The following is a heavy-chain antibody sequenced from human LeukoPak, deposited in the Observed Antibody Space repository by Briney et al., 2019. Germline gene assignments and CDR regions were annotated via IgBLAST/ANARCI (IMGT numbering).Heavy chain of an antibody. CDR3: ASEGGEELLSNPLRY. Sequence: PGGSLRLSCAASGFTFSSYWMHWVRQAPGKGLVWVSRINSDGSSTSYADSVKGRFTISRDNAKNTLYLQMNSLRAEDTAVYYCASEGGEELLSNPLRYWGQGTLVTVSS. CDR2: INSDGSST. CDR1: GFTFSSYW. V-gene: IGHV3-74*01. D-gene: IGHD1-7*01. J-gene: IGHJ4*02.